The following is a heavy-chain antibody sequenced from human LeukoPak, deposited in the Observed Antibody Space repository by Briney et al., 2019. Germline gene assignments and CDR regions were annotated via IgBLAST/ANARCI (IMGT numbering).Heavy chain of an antibody. D-gene: IGHD1-26*01. J-gene: IGHJ4*02. CDR1: GYTFTSYY. V-gene: IGHV1-46*01. CDR2: INPSGGST. Sequence: ASVKVSCKASGYTFTSYYVHWVRQAPGQGLEWMGIINPSGGSTSYAQKLQGRVTMTRDMSTSTVYMELGSLRSEDTAVYYCARLPVGATSWTDYWGQGTLVTVSS. CDR3: ARLPVGATSWTDY.